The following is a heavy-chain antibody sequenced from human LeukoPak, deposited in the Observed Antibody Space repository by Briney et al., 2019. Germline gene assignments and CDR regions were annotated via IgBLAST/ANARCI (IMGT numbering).Heavy chain of an antibody. Sequence: SGTLSLTCAVSGGSISSNNWWSWVRQPPGKGLEWIGEIYHSGSTNYNPSLKSRVTISVDKSKNQFSLKLSSVTAADTAVYYCARASSGWYGSFDYWGQGTLVTVSS. D-gene: IGHD6-19*01. CDR1: GGSISSNNW. V-gene: IGHV4-4*02. CDR3: ARASSGWYGSFDY. CDR2: IYHSGST. J-gene: IGHJ4*02.